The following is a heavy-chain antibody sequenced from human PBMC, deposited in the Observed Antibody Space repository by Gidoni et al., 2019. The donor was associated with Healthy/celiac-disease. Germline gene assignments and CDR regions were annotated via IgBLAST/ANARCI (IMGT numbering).Heavy chain of an antibody. Sequence: EVQLVESGGGLVKPGGSLRLSCAASGFTFSSYSMNWVRQAPGKGLEWVSSISSSSSYIYYADSVKGRFTISRDNAKNSLYLQMNSLRAEDTAVYYCARVSLAAAGWALGYWGQGTLVTVSS. V-gene: IGHV3-21*01. CDR3: ARVSLAAAGWALGY. CDR1: GFTFSSYS. CDR2: ISSSSSYI. D-gene: IGHD6-13*01. J-gene: IGHJ4*02.